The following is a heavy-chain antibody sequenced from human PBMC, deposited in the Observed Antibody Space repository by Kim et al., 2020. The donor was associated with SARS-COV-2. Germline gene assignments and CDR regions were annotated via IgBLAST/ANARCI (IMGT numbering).Heavy chain of an antibody. CDR1: GFTFGDYA. D-gene: IGHD3-16*01. Sequence: GGSLRLSCAASGFTFGDYAMHWVRQAPGKGLEWVSGISWNSGSIGYADSVKGRFTISRDNAKNSLYLQMNSLRAEDTAVYYCAKDMDDYVWGSNNWFDPWDQGTLVTVSS. J-gene: IGHJ5*02. CDR2: ISWNSGSI. CDR3: AKDMDDYVWGSNNWFDP. V-gene: IGHV3-9*01.